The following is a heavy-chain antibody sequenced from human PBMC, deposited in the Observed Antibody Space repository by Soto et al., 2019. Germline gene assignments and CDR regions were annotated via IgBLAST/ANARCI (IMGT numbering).Heavy chain of an antibody. J-gene: IGHJ4*02. CDR1: AGTFSSYT. V-gene: IGHV1-69*08. Sequence: QVQLVQSGAEVKKPGSSVKVSCKASAGTFSSYTISWVRQAPGQGLEWMGRIIPILGIANYAQKFQGRVTITADKSTSTAYMELSSLRSEDTAVYYCARDKAGRWLQPSLDYWGQGTLVTVSS. CDR2: IIPILGIA. CDR3: ARDKAGRWLQPSLDY. D-gene: IGHD3-10*01.